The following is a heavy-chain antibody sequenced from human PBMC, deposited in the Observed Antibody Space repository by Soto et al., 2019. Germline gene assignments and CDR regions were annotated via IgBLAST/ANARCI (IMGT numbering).Heavy chain of an antibody. V-gene: IGHV4-34*01. CDR1: GGSFSGYY. Sequence: VSLTCAVYGGSFSGYYWSWIRQPPGKGLEWIGEINHSGSTNYNPSLKSRVTISVDTSKNQFSLKLSSVTAADTAVYYCARVDLPVPHSCSSTSCYYYYYGMDVWGQGTTVTVSS. CDR2: INHSGST. D-gene: IGHD2-2*01. J-gene: IGHJ6*02. CDR3: ARVDLPVPHSCSSTSCYYYYYGMDV.